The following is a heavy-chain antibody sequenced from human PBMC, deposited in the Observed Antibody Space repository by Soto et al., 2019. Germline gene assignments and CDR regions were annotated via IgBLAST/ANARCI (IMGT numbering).Heavy chain of an antibody. CDR3: AGEYSSNWSNWFDP. CDR1: GGSVSSGSYY. V-gene: IGHV4-61*01. CDR2: INYSGST. D-gene: IGHD6-13*01. Sequence: SETLSLTCTVSGGSVSSGSYYWRWIRQPPGKGLEWIGYINYSGSTNYNPSLKGRVTISVDTSKNQFSLKLISVTAADTAVYYCAGEYSSNWSNWFDPWGQGTLVTVSS. J-gene: IGHJ5*02.